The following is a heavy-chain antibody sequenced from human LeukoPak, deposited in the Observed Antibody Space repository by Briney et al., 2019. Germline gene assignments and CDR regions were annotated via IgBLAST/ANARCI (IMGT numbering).Heavy chain of an antibody. CDR2: IYYSGST. CDR1: GGSISSYY. Sequence: PSETLSLTCTVSGGSISSYYWSWLRQPPGKGLEWIGYIYYSGSTNYNPSLKSRVTISVDTSKNQFSLKLSSVTAADTAVYYCARSQRAYDSSGYYYLRQDYFDYWGQGTLVTVSS. D-gene: IGHD3-22*01. CDR3: ARSQRAYDSSGYYYLRQDYFDY. J-gene: IGHJ4*02. V-gene: IGHV4-59*01.